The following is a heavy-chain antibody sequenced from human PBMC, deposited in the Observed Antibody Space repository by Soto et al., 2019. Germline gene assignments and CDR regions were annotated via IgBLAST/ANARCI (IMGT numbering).Heavy chain of an antibody. Sequence: PSETLSLTCTVSGGSISSYYWSWIRQPPGKGLEWIGYIYYTGSTNYNPSLESRVTVSVDRSRNQFSLELRSVTAADTAVYYCARVDGYFFFFDNWGQGTQVTVSS. D-gene: IGHD3-22*01. CDR2: IYYTGST. V-gene: IGHV4-59*01. J-gene: IGHJ4*02. CDR1: GGSISSYY. CDR3: ARVDGYFFFFDN.